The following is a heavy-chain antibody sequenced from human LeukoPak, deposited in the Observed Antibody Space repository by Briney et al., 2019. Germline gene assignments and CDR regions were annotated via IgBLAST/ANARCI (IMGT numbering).Heavy chain of an antibody. Sequence: QTGGSLRLSCAASGFTFSSYWMHWVRQAPGKGLVWVSRINSDGSSTSYADFVKGRFTISRDNAKNTLYLQMNSLRAEDTAVYYCARGEGCSGGSCYGYCFDYWGQGTLVTVSS. CDR2: INSDGSST. V-gene: IGHV3-74*01. CDR3: ARGEGCSGGSCYGYCFDY. J-gene: IGHJ4*02. D-gene: IGHD2-15*01. CDR1: GFTFSSYW.